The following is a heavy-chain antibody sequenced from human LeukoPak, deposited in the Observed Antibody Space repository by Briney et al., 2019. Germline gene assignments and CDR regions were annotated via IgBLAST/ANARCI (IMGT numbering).Heavy chain of an antibody. V-gene: IGHV1-2*02. Sequence: ASVKVSCKVSGYTLTELSMHWVRQAPGQGLEWMGWINPNSGGTNYAQKFQSRVTMTRDTSISTAYMELSRLRSDDTAVYYCARGEILKYYDSSGYYNWFDPWGQGTLVTVSS. J-gene: IGHJ5*02. CDR1: GYTLTELS. CDR3: ARGEILKYYDSSGYYNWFDP. CDR2: INPNSGGT. D-gene: IGHD3-22*01.